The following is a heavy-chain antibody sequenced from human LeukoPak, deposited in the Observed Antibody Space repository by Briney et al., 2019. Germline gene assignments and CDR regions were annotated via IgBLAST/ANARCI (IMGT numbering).Heavy chain of an antibody. J-gene: IGHJ4*02. CDR2: ISSSSSYI. CDR1: GFTFSSYS. Sequence: GGSLRLSCAASGFTFSSYSMNWVRQAPGKGLEWVSSISSSSSYIYYADSVKGRFTISRDNAKNSLYLQMNSLRAEDTAVYYCARDRRAYYYGSGSYEPSDYWGQGTLVTVSS. V-gene: IGHV3-21*01. D-gene: IGHD3-10*01. CDR3: ARDRRAYYYGSGSYEPSDY.